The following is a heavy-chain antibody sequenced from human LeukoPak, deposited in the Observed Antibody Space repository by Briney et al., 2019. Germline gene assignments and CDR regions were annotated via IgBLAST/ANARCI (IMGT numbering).Heavy chain of an antibody. Sequence: SETLSLTCTVSGVSMSSYYWTWIRQPPGKGLEWIGCIYVGGTTDYNPSLKSRVTMSVDTSKNQFSLKLTSLTAADTAMYYCATHDYGNSRSEYWGQGTLVTVSS. CDR1: GVSMSSYY. CDR2: IYVGGTT. V-gene: IGHV4-59*01. D-gene: IGHD3-16*01. CDR3: ATHDYGNSRSEY. J-gene: IGHJ4*02.